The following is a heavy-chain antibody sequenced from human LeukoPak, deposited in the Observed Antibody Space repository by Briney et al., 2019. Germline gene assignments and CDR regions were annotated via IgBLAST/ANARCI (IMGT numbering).Heavy chain of an antibody. Sequence: GSLRPSCAASGFTFSSYGMHWVRRAPGQGLEWVAVISYDGSNKYYADSVKGRFTISRDNSKNTLYLQMNSLRAEDTAVYYCAMDHEYFQHWGQGTLVTVSS. CDR3: AMDHEYFQH. CDR1: GFTFSSYG. D-gene: IGHD3/OR15-3a*01. CDR2: ISYDGSNK. V-gene: IGHV3-30*03. J-gene: IGHJ1*01.